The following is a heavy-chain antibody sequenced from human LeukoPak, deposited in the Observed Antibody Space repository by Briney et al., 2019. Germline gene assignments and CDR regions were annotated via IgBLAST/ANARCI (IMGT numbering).Heavy chain of an antibody. Sequence: ASVKVSCKASGYTFTSYYMHWVRQAPGQGLEWMGITNPSGGSTSYAQKFQGRVTMTRDTSTSTVYMELSSLRSEDTAVYYCARGHSSSWEYNWFDPWGQGTLVTVSS. D-gene: IGHD6-13*01. CDR3: ARGHSSSWEYNWFDP. CDR2: TNPSGGST. J-gene: IGHJ5*02. V-gene: IGHV1-46*03. CDR1: GYTFTSYY.